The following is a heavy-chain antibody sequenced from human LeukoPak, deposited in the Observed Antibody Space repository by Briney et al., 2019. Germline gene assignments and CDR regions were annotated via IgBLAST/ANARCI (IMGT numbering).Heavy chain of an antibody. Sequence: PGGSLRLSCAASGFTFSSYGMHWVRQAPGKGLEWVSSISGSGGSTYYADSVKGRFTISRDNSKNTLYLQMNSLRAEDTAVYYCAKVGRSGSYPSEFDYWGQGTLVTVSS. V-gene: IGHV3-NL1*01. D-gene: IGHD1-26*01. CDR2: ISGSGGST. CDR1: GFTFSSYG. CDR3: AKVGRSGSYPSEFDY. J-gene: IGHJ4*02.